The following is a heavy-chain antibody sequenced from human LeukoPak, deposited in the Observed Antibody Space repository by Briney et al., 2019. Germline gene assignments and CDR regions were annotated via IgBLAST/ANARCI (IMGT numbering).Heavy chain of an antibody. D-gene: IGHD3-9*01. J-gene: IGHJ4*02. CDR3: ARSTTYYDILTGYYGTFDY. Sequence: SVKVPCKASGGTFISYAISWVRQAPGQGLEWMGGIVPIFGTANYAQKFQGRVTITADESTSTAYMELSSLRSEDTAVYYCARSTTYYDILTGYYGTFDYWGQGTLVTVSS. CDR2: IVPIFGTA. V-gene: IGHV1-69*01. CDR1: GGTFISYA.